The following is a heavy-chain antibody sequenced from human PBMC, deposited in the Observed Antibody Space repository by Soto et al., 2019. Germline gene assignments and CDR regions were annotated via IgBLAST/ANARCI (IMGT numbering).Heavy chain of an antibody. CDR1: GGSISSSSYY. J-gene: IGHJ6*03. CDR2: IYYSGST. V-gene: IGHV4-39*01. CDR3: ARRKRVVAATGYYYYMDV. D-gene: IGHD2-15*01. Sequence: SETLSLTCTVSGGSISSSSYYWGWIRQPPGKGLEWIGSIYYSGSTYYNPSLKSRVTISVDTSKNQFSLKLSSVTAADTAVYYCARRKRVVAATGYYYYMDVWGKGTTVTVSS.